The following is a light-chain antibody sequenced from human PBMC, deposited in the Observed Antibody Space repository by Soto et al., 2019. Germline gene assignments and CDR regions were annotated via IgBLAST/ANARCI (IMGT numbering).Light chain of an antibody. Sequence: DIVMTQSPDSLAVSLGERATINCKSSQSVLYSSNNKNYLAWYQQKPGQPPKLLIYWASTRESGVPDRFSGSGSGTDFTLTISSLQAEDVAVYYCRQYDSPPLTFGGGTKVDIK. CDR1: QSVLYSSNNKNY. J-gene: IGKJ4*01. CDR3: RQYDSPPLT. CDR2: WAS. V-gene: IGKV4-1*01.